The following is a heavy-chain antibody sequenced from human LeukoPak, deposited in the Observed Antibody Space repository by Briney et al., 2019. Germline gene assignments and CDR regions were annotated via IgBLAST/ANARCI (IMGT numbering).Heavy chain of an antibody. J-gene: IGHJ5*02. D-gene: IGHD3-22*01. CDR2: INPNSGGT. V-gene: IGHV1-2*06. CDR1: GYTFTGYY. Sequence: SVKVSCKASGYTFTGYYMHWVRQAPGQGLEWMGRINPNSGGTNYAQKFQGRVTMTRDTSISTAYMELSRLRSDDTAVYYCARVPTRGYYYDSSGYYYVSWGQGTLVTVSS. CDR3: ARVPTRGYYYDSSGYYYVS.